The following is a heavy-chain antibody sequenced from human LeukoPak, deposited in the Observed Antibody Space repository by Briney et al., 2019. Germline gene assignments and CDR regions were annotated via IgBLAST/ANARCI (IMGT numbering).Heavy chain of an antibody. CDR2: INSDGSST. J-gene: IGHJ4*02. V-gene: IGHV3-74*01. CDR1: GFTFSSYW. CDR3: ARMGVDSSGWYRFNYFDY. D-gene: IGHD6-19*01. Sequence: PGGSLRLTCAASGFTFSSYWMHWVRQAPGKGLVWVSRINSDGSSTSYADSVKGRFTISRDNAKNTLYLQMNSLRAEDTAVYYCARMGVDSSGWYRFNYFDYWGQGTLVTVPS.